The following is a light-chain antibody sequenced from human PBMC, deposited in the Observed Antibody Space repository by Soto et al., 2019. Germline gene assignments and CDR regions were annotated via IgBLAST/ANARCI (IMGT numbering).Light chain of an antibody. Sequence: EIVLTQSPGTLSLSPGERATLSCRASQSVSSSYLAWYQQKPGQAPRLLIYGASSRATGIPDRFSGCGSGTDFTLTISRLEPEDFAVYYCQQYGSSPGGFGQGTRLEIK. CDR3: QQYGSSPGG. J-gene: IGKJ5*01. CDR2: GAS. V-gene: IGKV3-20*01. CDR1: QSVSSSY.